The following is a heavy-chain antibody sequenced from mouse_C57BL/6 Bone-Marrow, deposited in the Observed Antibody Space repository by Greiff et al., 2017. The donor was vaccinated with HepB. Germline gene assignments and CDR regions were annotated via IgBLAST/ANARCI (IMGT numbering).Heavy chain of an antibody. Sequence: QVHVKQSGAELVRPGASVKLSCKASGYTFTDYYINWVKQRPGQGLEWIARIYPGSGNTYYNDQFKGKATLTAEKSSSTAYMQLSSLTSEDSAVYFCARPPYYGSSDYYAMDYWGQGTSVTVSS. V-gene: IGHV1-76*01. D-gene: IGHD1-1*01. CDR1: GYTFTDYY. CDR3: ARPPYYGSSDYYAMDY. CDR2: IYPGSGNT. J-gene: IGHJ4*01.